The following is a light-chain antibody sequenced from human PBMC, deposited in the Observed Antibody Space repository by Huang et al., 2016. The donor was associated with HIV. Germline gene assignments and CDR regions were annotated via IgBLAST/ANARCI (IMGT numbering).Light chain of an antibody. CDR1: QIVSSH. V-gene: IGKV3-15*01. CDR2: AAS. Sequence: ETVMTQSPVTLSVSPGDRASLSCRSSQIVSSHLAWYQQKPGQAPRRLSYAASTRATGVPARFSGRGAGTEFTLTIRTLQSEDSAVYYCQQYNDFRSTFGPGTRVEIK. CDR3: QQYNDFRST. J-gene: IGKJ3*01.